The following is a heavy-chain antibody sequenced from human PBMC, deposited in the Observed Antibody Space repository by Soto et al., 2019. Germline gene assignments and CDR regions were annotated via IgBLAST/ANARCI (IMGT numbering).Heavy chain of an antibody. CDR2: IYYSGTT. J-gene: IGHJ6*02. Sequence: SETLSLTCAVSGGSMSSGTYYWGWIRQPPGKGLDWIGSIYYSGTTYYSPSLKSRVAISVDTSKNHFSLRLRSVTAADTAVYYCARGTYGDYSPYYYGMDVWGQGTTVT. CDR3: ARGTYGDYSPYYYGMDV. D-gene: IGHD4-17*01. V-gene: IGHV4-39*02. CDR1: GGSMSSGTYY.